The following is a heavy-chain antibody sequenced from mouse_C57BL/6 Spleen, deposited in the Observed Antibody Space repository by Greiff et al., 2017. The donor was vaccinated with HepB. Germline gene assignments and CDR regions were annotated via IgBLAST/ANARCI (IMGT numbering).Heavy chain of an antibody. V-gene: IGHV1-55*01. CDR2: IYPGSGST. Sequence: QVQLQQPGAELVKPGASVKMSCKASGYTFTSYWITWVKQRPGQGLERIGDIYPGSGSTNYNEKFKSKATLTVDTSSSTAYMQLSSLTSEDSAVYYCAREGRLRTSYAMDYWGQGTLVTVSS. D-gene: IGHD1-1*01. CDR1: GYTFTSYW. CDR3: AREGRLRTSYAMDY. J-gene: IGHJ4*01.